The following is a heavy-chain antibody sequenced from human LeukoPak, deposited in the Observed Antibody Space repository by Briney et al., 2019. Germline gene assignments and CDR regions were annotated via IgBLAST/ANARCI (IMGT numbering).Heavy chain of an antibody. V-gene: IGHV3-21*01. CDR1: GFTFSSYS. D-gene: IGHD1-26*01. Sequence: GGSLRLSCAASGFTFSSYSMNWVRQAPGKGLEWVSSISSSSSYIYYADSVKGRFTISRDNAKNSLYLQMNSLRAEDTAVYYCAKALTASGNYYDYWGQGTLVTVSS. CDR3: AKALTASGNYYDY. J-gene: IGHJ4*02. CDR2: ISSSSSYI.